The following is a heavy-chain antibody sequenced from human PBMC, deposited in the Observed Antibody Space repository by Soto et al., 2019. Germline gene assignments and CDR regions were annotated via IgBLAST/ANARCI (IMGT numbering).Heavy chain of an antibody. Sequence: GGSLRLSCAASGFTFSSYAMSWVRQAPGKGLEWVSSITGSAGSTYYADSVKGRFTISRDNSKNTLYLQMNSLRAEDTAVYYCAKDRNRRLRFDLGYWGQGTLVTVSS. J-gene: IGHJ4*02. D-gene: IGHD5-12*01. CDR3: AKDRNRRLRFDLGY. V-gene: IGHV3-23*01. CDR1: GFTFSSYA. CDR2: ITGSAGST.